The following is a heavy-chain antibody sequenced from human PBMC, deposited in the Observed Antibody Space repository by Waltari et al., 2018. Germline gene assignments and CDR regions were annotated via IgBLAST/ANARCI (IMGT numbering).Heavy chain of an antibody. J-gene: IGHJ4*03. Sequence: QVQLVESGGGVVQPGRSLRLSCAASGFTVSSHGIHWVRQAPGRGVGWVAEVWADGTHKYYADSVKGRFTISRDESENTVFLQMNSLSAEDTAVYYCARDLGWGSLDYRGQGVLVTVSS. V-gene: IGHV3-33*01. D-gene: IGHD3-16*01. CDR3: ARDLGWGSLDY. CDR2: VWADGTHK. CDR1: GFTVSSHG.